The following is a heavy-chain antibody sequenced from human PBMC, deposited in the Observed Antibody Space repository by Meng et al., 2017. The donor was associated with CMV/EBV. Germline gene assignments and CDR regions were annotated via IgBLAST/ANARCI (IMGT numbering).Heavy chain of an antibody. J-gene: IGHJ6*02. CDR3: ARVGGVVPAYYYGMDV. CDR2: IDWDDDK. CDR1: GCSLSTSGMR. Sequence: SGPTLVKCTETLTPTCTFSGCSLSTSGMRVSWIRQPPGKALEWLARIDWDDDKFYSTSLKTRLTISKDTSKNQVVLTMTNMDPVDTAVYYCARVGGVVPAYYYGMDVWGQGTTVTVSS. V-gene: IGHV2-70*03. D-gene: IGHD2-2*01.